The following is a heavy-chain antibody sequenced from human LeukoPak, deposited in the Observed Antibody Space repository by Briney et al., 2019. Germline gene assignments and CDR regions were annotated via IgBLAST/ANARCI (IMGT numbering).Heavy chain of an antibody. J-gene: IGHJ4*02. CDR1: GFTFSSYA. D-gene: IGHD2-2*01. Sequence: GRSLRLSCAASGFTFSSYAMSWVRQAPGKGLEWVSAISGCGGSTYYADSVKGRFTISRDNSKNTLYLQMNSLRAEDTAVYYCAKLVVVPAAMHYWGQGTLVTVSS. CDR3: AKLVVVPAAMHY. CDR2: ISGCGGST. V-gene: IGHV3-23*01.